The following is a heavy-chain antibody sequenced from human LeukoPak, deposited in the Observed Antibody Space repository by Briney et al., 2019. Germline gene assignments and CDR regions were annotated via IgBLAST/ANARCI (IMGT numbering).Heavy chain of an antibody. Sequence: SETLSLTCAVSGGSISSSNWWSWVRQPPGKGLEWIGEIYHSGSTNYNPSLKSRVTISVDKSKNQFSLKLSSVTAADTAVYYCARGDGYNYVDYFDYWGQGTLVTVSS. D-gene: IGHD5-24*01. CDR2: IYHSGST. V-gene: IGHV4-4*02. CDR1: GGSISSSNW. CDR3: ARGDGYNYVDYFDY. J-gene: IGHJ4*02.